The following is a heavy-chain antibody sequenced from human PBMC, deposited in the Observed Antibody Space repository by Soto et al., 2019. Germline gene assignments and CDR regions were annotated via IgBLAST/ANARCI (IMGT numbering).Heavy chain of an antibody. J-gene: IGHJ4*02. Sequence: PSETLSPTCTVSGGSSSSGDYYWSWIRQPPGKGLEWIGYIYHSGSTYYHPSLNSRVTISVDTSKNQFSLKLSSVTAADTAVYYCARAGTWGSKLDYWGQGTLVTVSS. CDR3: ARAGTWGSKLDY. CDR1: GGSSSSGDYY. CDR2: IYHSGST. D-gene: IGHD3-16*01. V-gene: IGHV4-30-4*01.